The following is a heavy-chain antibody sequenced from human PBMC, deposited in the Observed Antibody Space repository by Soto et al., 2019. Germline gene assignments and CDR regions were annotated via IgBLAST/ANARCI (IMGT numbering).Heavy chain of an antibody. D-gene: IGHD6-19*01. CDR3: VRDGSTGLHFDS. CDR1: GFTLWISG. CDR2: TRQDGGQS. V-gene: IGHV3-7*01. J-gene: IGHJ4*02. Sequence: LCREASGFTLWISGMSWTCKAPGKGLEWVANTRQDGGQSYLVDSVQGRFTISRGNAKNSVYLQMNSLRAEDTAVYYCVRDGSTGLHFDSWGQGTLVTVYS.